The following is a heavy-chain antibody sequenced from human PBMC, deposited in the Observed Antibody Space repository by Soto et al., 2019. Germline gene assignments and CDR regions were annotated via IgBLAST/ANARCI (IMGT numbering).Heavy chain of an antibody. CDR2: IYHSGST. CDR3: ARAGTYYYDSSGYSPYNWFDP. J-gene: IGHJ5*02. Sequence: ASETLSLTCAVSGGSISSGGYSWSWIRQPPGKGLEWIGYIYHSGSTYYNPSLKSRVTISVDRSKNQFSLKLSSVTAADTAVYYCARAGTYYYDSSGYSPYNWFDPWGQGTLVTVSS. CDR1: GGSISSGGYS. V-gene: IGHV4-30-2*01. D-gene: IGHD3-22*01.